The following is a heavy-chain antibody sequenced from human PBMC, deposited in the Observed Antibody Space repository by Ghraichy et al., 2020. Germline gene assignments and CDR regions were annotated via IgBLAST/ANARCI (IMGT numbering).Heavy chain of an antibody. Sequence: MGWINTYNDNTNYAQKFQGRVSMTTDTSTTTAYLELRSLRSDDTAVYYCARDYYGGNSNDFWGQGTLVTVSS. V-gene: IGHV1-18*01. CDR3: ARDYYGGNSNDF. J-gene: IGHJ4*02. D-gene: IGHD4-23*01. CDR2: INTYNDNT.